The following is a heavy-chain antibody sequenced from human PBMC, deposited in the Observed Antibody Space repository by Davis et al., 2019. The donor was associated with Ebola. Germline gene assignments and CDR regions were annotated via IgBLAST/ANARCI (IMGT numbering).Heavy chain of an antibody. D-gene: IGHD5-24*01. CDR3: VRGSDAYKTGY. V-gene: IGHV4-38-2*02. CDR2: IYHSGST. J-gene: IGHJ4*02. Sequence: SETLSLTCTVSGYSISSGYYWGWIRQPPGKGLEWIGSIYHSGSTYYNPSLKSRVTISVDTSKNQFSLKLSSVTAADTAVYYCVRGSDAYKTGYWGQGTLVTVSS. CDR1: GYSISSGYY.